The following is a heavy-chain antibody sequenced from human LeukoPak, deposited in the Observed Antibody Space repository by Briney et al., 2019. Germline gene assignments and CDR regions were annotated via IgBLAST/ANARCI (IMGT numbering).Heavy chain of an antibody. V-gene: IGHV3-53*01. J-gene: IGHJ4*02. CDR1: GFTVSSNH. CDR2: IYSGGTT. Sequence: LGGSLRLSCAASGFTVSSNHMSWVRQAPGKGLEWVSVIYSGGTTYYADSVKGRFTISRDNSKSTLYLQMNSLRAEDTAVYYCATLGPTEYFAYWGQGTLVTVSS. D-gene: IGHD4-11*01. CDR3: ATLGPTEYFAY.